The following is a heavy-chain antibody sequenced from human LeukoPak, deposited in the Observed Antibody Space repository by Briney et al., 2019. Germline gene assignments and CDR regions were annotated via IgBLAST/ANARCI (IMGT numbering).Heavy chain of an antibody. CDR2: IDTGNGNT. D-gene: IGHD2/OR15-2a*01. Sequence: ASVNVSCTSSGYTFTTYAIHWVRQAPGQRLEWMGWIDTGNGNTKHSQNFQGRVTITRDTSASTAYMELSSLRSEDTAVYYCARHSLTYPAGFDYWGQGTLVTVSS. CDR3: ARHSLTYPAGFDY. CDR1: GYTFTTYA. J-gene: IGHJ4*02. V-gene: IGHV1-3*04.